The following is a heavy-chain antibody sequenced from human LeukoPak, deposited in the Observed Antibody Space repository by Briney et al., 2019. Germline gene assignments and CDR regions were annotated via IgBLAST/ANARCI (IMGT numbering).Heavy chain of an antibody. Sequence: GGSLRLSCAASGFTFSSYSMNWVRQAPGKGLEWVSYISSSSSTIYYADSVKGRFTISRDNSKNTLYLQMNSLRAEDTAVYYCAKGIYSSGWSYFDYWGHGTLVTVSS. D-gene: IGHD6-19*01. J-gene: IGHJ4*01. CDR1: GFTFSSYS. V-gene: IGHV3-48*01. CDR2: ISSSSSTI. CDR3: AKGIYSSGWSYFDY.